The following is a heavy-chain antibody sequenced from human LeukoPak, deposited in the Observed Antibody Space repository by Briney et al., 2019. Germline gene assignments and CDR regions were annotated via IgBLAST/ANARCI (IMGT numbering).Heavy chain of an antibody. CDR3: ARGGSYGGLAFDP. D-gene: IGHD1-26*01. V-gene: IGHV1-8*01. J-gene: IGHJ5*02. CDR2: MNPNSGNT. Sequence: ASVKVSCKASGYTFTSYDINWVRQATGQGLEWMGWMNPNSGNTGYAQKFQGRVTMTSDMSTSTVYMELSSLRSEDTAVYYCARGGSYGGLAFDPWGQGTLVTVSS. CDR1: GYTFTSYD.